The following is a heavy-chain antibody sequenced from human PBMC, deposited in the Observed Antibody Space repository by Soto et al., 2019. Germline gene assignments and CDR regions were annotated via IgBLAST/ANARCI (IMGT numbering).Heavy chain of an antibody. CDR1: GFTFSDSP. Sequence: GGSLRLSCAASGFTFSDSPMYWVRQASGQGLEWLGRISTKTHNYATTYAASVKGRFTISRDDSKNTAYMQMNSLKTEDTAVYYCTSVKAGVWGQGTTVTVSS. CDR3: TSVKAGV. V-gene: IGHV3-73*01. D-gene: IGHD6-13*01. CDR2: ISTKTHNYAT. J-gene: IGHJ6*02.